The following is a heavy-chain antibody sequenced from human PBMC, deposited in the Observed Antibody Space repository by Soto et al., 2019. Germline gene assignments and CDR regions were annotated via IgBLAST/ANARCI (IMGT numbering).Heavy chain of an antibody. CDR1: GFTFSSYA. CDR2: ISYDGSNK. J-gene: IGHJ4*02. D-gene: IGHD6-19*01. V-gene: IGHV3-30-3*01. Sequence: QVQLVESGGGVVQPGRSLRLSCAASGFTFSSYAMHWVRQAPGKGLERVAVISYDGSNKYYADSVKGRFTICRDNSKNTLYLQMNSLRAEDTAVYYCARPIAVAATRGYFDYWGQGTLVTVSS. CDR3: ARPIAVAATRGYFDY.